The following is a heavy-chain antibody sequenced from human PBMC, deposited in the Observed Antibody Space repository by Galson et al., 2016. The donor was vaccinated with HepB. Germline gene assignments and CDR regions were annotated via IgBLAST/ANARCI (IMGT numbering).Heavy chain of an antibody. J-gene: IGHJ4*02. V-gene: IGHV3-30-3*01. CDR3: ARDRRVFGVLIIPDY. D-gene: IGHD3-3*01. Sequence: SLRLSCAASGFTFGNYVMHWVRQTPGMGLAWVAVICSDGNEKYYADSVQGRFTLSRDNSKNTLYLQMDSLRAEDTAVYYCARDRRVFGVLIIPDYWGQGTLVTVSS. CDR2: ICSDGNEK. CDR1: GFTFGNYV.